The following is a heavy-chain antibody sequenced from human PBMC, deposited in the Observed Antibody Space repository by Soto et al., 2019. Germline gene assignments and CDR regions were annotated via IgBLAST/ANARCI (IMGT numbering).Heavy chain of an antibody. CDR1: GFTFSSYA. CDR3: AKDPTPLRFLEWLSRIYYFDY. Sequence: PGGSLRLSCAASGFTFSSYAVGWVRQAPGKGLEWVSAISGSGGSTYYADSVKGRFTISRDNSKNTLYLQMNSLRAEDTAVYYCAKDPTPLRFLEWLSRIYYFDYWGQGTLVTVSS. J-gene: IGHJ4*02. V-gene: IGHV3-23*01. D-gene: IGHD3-3*01. CDR2: ISGSGGST.